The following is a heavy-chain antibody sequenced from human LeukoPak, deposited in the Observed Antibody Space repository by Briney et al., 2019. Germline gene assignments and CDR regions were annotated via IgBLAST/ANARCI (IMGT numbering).Heavy chain of an antibody. CDR3: ARQGWYYDRSSFDI. D-gene: IGHD3-22*01. CDR1: GGSISSYD. V-gene: IGHV4-59*08. Sequence: SETLSLTCTVSGGSISSYDWSWIRQPPGKGLEWVGYIYYGGSTNYNPSLKSRVTISVDTSKNQFSLKLSSVTAADTAVYFCARQGWYYDRSSFDIWGQGTMVTVSS. J-gene: IGHJ3*02. CDR2: IYYGGST.